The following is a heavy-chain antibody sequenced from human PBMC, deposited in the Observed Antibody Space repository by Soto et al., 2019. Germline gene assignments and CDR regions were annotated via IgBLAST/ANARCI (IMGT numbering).Heavy chain of an antibody. D-gene: IGHD3-16*01. J-gene: IGHJ4*02. CDR3: ARDDGLRTVDY. CDR1: GFTFSSYW. V-gene: IGHV3-7*03. Sequence: GVLRLSCAASGFTFSSYWMSWVRQDPGKGLEWVANLNPDGDDEYYVDSAKGRFTISRDNARNSLYLYMSNLRVEDTAVYYCARDDGLRTVDYWGQGTLVTVSS. CDR2: LNPDGDDE.